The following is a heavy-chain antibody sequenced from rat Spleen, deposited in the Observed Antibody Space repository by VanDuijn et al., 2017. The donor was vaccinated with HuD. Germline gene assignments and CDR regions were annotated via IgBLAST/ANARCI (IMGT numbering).Heavy chain of an antibody. CDR3: ARLRYYDGSYYGNVMDA. CDR1: GYSITSNY. V-gene: IGHV3-1*01. Sequence: EVQLQESGPGLVKPSQSLSLTCSVTGYSITSNYWAWIRKFPGDKMEWMGYISYSGSTSYNPSLKSRISITRDTSKNQFFLQLNSVTTEDTATYYCARLRYYDGSYYGNVMDAWGQGASVTVSS. D-gene: IGHD1-12*02. CDR2: ISYSGST. J-gene: IGHJ4*01.